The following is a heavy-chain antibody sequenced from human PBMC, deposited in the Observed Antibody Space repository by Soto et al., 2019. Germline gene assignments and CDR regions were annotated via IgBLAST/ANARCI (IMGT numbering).Heavy chain of an antibody. CDR1: GFTFSSYA. V-gene: IGHV3-23*01. CDR3: AKDGDGIIAAADSDAFDI. D-gene: IGHD6-13*01. Sequence: GGSLRLSCAASGFTFSSYAMSWVRQAPGKGLEWVPAISGSGGSTYYADSVKGRFTISRDNSKNTLYLQMNSLRAEDTAVYYCAKDGDGIIAAADSDAFDIWGQGTMVTVSS. J-gene: IGHJ3*02. CDR2: ISGSGGST.